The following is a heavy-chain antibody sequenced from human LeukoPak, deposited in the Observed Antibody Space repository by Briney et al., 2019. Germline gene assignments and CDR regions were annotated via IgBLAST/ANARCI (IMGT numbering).Heavy chain of an antibody. J-gene: IGHJ6*02. V-gene: IGHV3-9*01. CDR1: GFTFDDYA. Sequence: GGSLRLSCAASGFTFDDYAMHWVRQAPGKGLEWVSSITWNSDTIGYADSVKGRFTISRDNSKNTLYLQMNSLRAEDTAVYYCARQPYGMDVWGQGTTVTVSS. CDR3: ARQPYGMDV. CDR2: ITWNSDTI. D-gene: IGHD1-1*01.